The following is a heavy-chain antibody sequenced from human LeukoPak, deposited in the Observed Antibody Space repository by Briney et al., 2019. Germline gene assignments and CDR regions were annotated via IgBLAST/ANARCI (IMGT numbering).Heavy chain of an antibody. V-gene: IGHV4-34*01. D-gene: IGHD2-2*01. CDR3: AREYCSSTSCYEYYYYMDV. CDR1: GGSFSGYY. Sequence: SETLSLTCAVYGGSFSGYYWSWIRQPPGKGLEWIGEINHSGSTNYNPSLKSRVTISVDTSKNQFSLKLSSVTAADTAVYYCAREYCSSTSCYEYYYYMDVWGKGTTVTISS. CDR2: INHSGST. J-gene: IGHJ6*03.